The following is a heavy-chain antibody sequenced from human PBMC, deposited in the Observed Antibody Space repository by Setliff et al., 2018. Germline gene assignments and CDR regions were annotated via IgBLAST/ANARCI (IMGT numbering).Heavy chain of an antibody. Sequence: SETLSLTCTVSGGSVSPYFWTWIRQPPGKGLEWIGHVYYNGATHYSPSFTSRINISVDLSRNHFSLRLSSVTAADTAVYYCARESRSRFGDVLDILASWGQGTLVTVSS. V-gene: IGHV4-59*06. CDR3: ARESRSRFGDVLDILAS. CDR2: VYYNGAT. J-gene: IGHJ4*02. CDR1: GGSVSPYF. D-gene: IGHD3-10*01.